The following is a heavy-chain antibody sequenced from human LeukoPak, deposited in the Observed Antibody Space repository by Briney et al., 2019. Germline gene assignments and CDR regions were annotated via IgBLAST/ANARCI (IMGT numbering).Heavy chain of an antibody. V-gene: IGHV3-30*02. CDR1: GFTFSSYG. J-gene: IGHJ4*02. D-gene: IGHD3-3*01. CDR2: IRYDGSNK. Sequence: GSLRLSCAASGFTFSSYGMRWVRQAPGKGLEWVAFIRYDGSNKYYADSVKGRFTISRDNSKNTLYLQMNSLRAEDTAVYYCASAYDFWSGSYLDYWGQGTLVTVSS. CDR3: ASAYDFWSGSYLDY.